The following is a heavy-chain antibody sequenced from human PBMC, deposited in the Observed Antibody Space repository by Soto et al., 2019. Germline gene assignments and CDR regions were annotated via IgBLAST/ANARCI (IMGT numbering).Heavy chain of an antibody. D-gene: IGHD3-3*02. V-gene: IGHV1-46*01. CDR2: FLASGGNT. CDR3: ARGGATIFGVIDS. CDR1: GYSFFSYY. J-gene: IGHJ4*02. Sequence: ASVKVSCKASGYSFFSYYIHWVRQAPGQGLEWMGRFLASGGNTFYAQRFRGRVSMTRDTSSTNTVSLELTSLTSDDMAVYYCARGGATIFGVIDSWGQGTRVTVSS.